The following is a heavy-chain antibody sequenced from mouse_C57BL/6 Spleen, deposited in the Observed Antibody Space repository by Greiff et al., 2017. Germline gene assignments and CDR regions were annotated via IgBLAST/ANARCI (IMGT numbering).Heavy chain of an antibody. CDR2: IDPEDGDT. V-gene: IGHV14-1*01. Sequence: EVQLQQSGAELVRPGASVKLSCTASGFNIKDYYMHWVKQRPEQGLEWIGRIDPEDGDTEYAPKFQGKATMTAATSSNTSYLQLSSLTSEDTAVYYCTTLCDGYFHYWGQGTTLTVSS. J-gene: IGHJ2*01. D-gene: IGHD2-3*01. CDR3: TTLCDGYFHY. CDR1: GFNIKDYY.